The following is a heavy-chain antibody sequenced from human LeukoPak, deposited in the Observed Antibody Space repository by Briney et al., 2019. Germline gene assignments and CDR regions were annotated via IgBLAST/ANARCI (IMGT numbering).Heavy chain of an antibody. V-gene: IGHV3-7*03. CDR3: AREANYYYYGMDV. CDR2: IKQDGSEK. J-gene: IGHJ6*02. CDR1: GFTFSSYW. Sequence: GGSLRLSCAASGFTFSSYWMSWVRQAPGKGLEWVANIKQDGSEKYYVDSVKGRFTISRDNAKNSLYLQMNSLRAEDTAVYYCAREANYYYYGMDVWGQGTTVTVSS.